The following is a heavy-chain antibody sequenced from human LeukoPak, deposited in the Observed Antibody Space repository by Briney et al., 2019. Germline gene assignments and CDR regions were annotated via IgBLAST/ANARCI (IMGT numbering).Heavy chain of an antibody. J-gene: IGHJ4*02. CDR3: SRAXGYSXXGSFDY. D-gene: IGHD5-12*01. CDR2: FFQSGRA. CDR1: GGSISNYL. Sequence: SETLSLTCTVSGGSISNYLWNWIRPPPGKGLEWIGYFFQSGRAKDTPPLQRRLPFSADMSNTHVSLKLMSVAAADTAVYVCSRAXGYSXXGSFDYXGQGILVPVSS. V-gene: IGHV4-59*08.